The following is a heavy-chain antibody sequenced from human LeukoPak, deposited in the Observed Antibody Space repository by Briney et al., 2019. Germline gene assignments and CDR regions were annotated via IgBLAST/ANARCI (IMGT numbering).Heavy chain of an antibody. CDR3: AKARSGYYTGYYFDS. D-gene: IGHD3-3*01. J-gene: IGHJ4*02. CDR2: LSGTGGST. Sequence: GGSLRLSCAASGFNFNNYAMSWVRQAPGKGLEWVSTLSGTGGSTYYADSVRGRFTISRDNSKNTLYLQMDSLRAEDTAVYYCAKARSGYYTGYYFDSWGQGTLVTVSS. V-gene: IGHV3-23*01. CDR1: GFNFNNYA.